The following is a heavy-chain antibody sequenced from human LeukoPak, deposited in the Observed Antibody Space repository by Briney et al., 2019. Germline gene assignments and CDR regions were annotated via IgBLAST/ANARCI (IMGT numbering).Heavy chain of an antibody. D-gene: IGHD6-13*01. CDR2: INAGNGNT. J-gene: IGHJ4*02. V-gene: IGHV1-3*01. CDR1: GYTFTSYA. Sequence: ASVKVSCKASGYTFTSYAMHWVRQAPGQRLEWMGWINAGNGNTKYSQKFQGRVTITRDTSASTAYMELSSLRSEDTAVYYCARADIAAAGWFDYWGQGTLVTVSS. CDR3: ARADIAAAGWFDY.